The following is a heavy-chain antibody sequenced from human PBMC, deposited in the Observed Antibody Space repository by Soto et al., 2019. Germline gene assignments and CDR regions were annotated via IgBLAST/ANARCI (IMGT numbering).Heavy chain of an antibody. CDR1: GYSFTSYW. CDR2: IDPSDSYT. Sequence: LGESLKISCKGSGYSFTSYWISWVRQMPGKGLEWMGRIDPSDSYTNYSPSFQGHVTISADKSISTAYLQWSSLKASDTAMYYCAREGPRYYYDSSGYYSDYWGQGTLVTVSS. V-gene: IGHV5-10-1*01. D-gene: IGHD3-22*01. CDR3: AREGPRYYYDSSGYYSDY. J-gene: IGHJ4*02.